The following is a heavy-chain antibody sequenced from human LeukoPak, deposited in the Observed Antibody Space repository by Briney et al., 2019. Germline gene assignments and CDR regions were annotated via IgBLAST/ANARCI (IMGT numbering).Heavy chain of an antibody. CDR3: ARDGSSSGWSSSYYFDY. Sequence: ASMKVSCKASGYTFTGYYMHWVRQAPGQGLEWMGWINPNSGGTNYAQKFQGWVTMTRDTSISTAYMELSRLRSDDTAVYYCARDGSSSGWSSSYYFDYWGQGTLVTVSS. V-gene: IGHV1-2*04. CDR1: GYTFTGYY. J-gene: IGHJ4*02. D-gene: IGHD6-19*01. CDR2: INPNSGGT.